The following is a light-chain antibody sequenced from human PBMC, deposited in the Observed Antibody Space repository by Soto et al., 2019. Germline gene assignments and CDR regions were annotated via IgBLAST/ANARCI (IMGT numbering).Light chain of an antibody. CDR1: QDISNR. Sequence: DIQMTQSPSSLSASVGDRITITCQASQDISNRLNWYHQKPGKAPNLLIYDASNLAAGVPSGFSGSGSGTDFTFTTSSLQPEDIGTYYCQHCFTVPYTFGQGTKLEIK. J-gene: IGKJ2*01. CDR2: DAS. CDR3: QHCFTVPYT. V-gene: IGKV1-33*01.